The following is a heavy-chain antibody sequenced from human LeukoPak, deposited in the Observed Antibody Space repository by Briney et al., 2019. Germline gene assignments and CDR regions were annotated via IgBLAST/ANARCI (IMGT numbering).Heavy chain of an antibody. D-gene: IGHD2-15*01. CDR2: IYYSGST. V-gene: IGHV4-39*01. J-gene: IGHJ4*02. Sequence: SETLSFTCTVSGGSISSNSYYWGWIRQPPGKGLEWIGSIYYSGSTYYNPSLKSRVTISVDTSKNQFSLKLSSVTAADTAVYYCARRECSGGSCYPFDYWGQGTLVTVSS. CDR3: ARRECSGGSCYPFDY. CDR1: GGSISSNSYY.